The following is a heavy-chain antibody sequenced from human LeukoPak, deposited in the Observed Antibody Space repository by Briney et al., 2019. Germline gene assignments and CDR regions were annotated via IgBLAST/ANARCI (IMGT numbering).Heavy chain of an antibody. Sequence: GGSLRLSCAASEFTFSDYYMSWIRQAPGKGLECISCISSSGTYTNYADSVKGRFSISRDNAKNSLYLQMNSLRAEDTAVYFCARSRGRSGIPYFFDYWGQGALVTVSS. CDR1: EFTFSDYY. D-gene: IGHD2-15*01. J-gene: IGHJ4*02. V-gene: IGHV3-11*06. CDR3: ARSRGRSGIPYFFDY. CDR2: ISSSGTYT.